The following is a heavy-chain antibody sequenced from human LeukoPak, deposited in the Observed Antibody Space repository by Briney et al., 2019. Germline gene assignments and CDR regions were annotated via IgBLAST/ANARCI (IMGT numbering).Heavy chain of an antibody. Sequence: GGSLRLSCAASGFTFSGYWMSWVRQAPGKGLEWVANINQDGSEKNYVDSVKGRFTISRDNAKNSLSLQMYSLRAEDTAVYYCATDPAKSGWFHRWGQGTLVTVSS. D-gene: IGHD3-10*01. CDR3: ATDPAKSGWFHR. CDR1: GFTFSGYW. J-gene: IGHJ5*02. V-gene: IGHV3-7*01. CDR2: INQDGSEK.